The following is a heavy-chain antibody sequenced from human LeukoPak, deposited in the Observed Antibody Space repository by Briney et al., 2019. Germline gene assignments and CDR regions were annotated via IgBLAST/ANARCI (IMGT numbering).Heavy chain of an antibody. CDR3: ARSGSPVDGDHFGY. J-gene: IGHJ4*02. CDR1: GFTFSSYS. V-gene: IGHV3-21*01. Sequence: PGGSLRLSCAASGFTFSSYSMNWVRQAPGKGLEWVSSISSSSSYIYYADSVKGRFTISRDNAKNSLYLQMNSLRAEDTAVYYCARSGSPVDGDHFGYWGQGTLVTVSS. D-gene: IGHD4-17*01. CDR2: ISSSSSYI.